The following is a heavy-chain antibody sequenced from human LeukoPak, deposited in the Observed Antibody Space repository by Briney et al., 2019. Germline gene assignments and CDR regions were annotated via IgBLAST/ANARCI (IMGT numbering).Heavy chain of an antibody. CDR2: IYTSGST. J-gene: IGHJ4*02. Sequence: PSETLSLTCTVSGGSISSYYWSWIRQPAGKGLEWVGRIYTSGSTNYNPSLKSRFTMSVDTSKNQFSLKLSSVTAADTAVYYCARECIAVAGEPYYFDYWGQGTLVTVSS. CDR1: GGSISSYY. D-gene: IGHD6-19*01. V-gene: IGHV4-4*07. CDR3: ARECIAVAGEPYYFDY.